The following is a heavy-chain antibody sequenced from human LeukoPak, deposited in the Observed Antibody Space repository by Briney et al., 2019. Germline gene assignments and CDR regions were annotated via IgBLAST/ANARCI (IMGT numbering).Heavy chain of an antibody. V-gene: IGHV3-30*02. J-gene: IGHJ4*02. CDR2: TRNDGSHS. Sequence: GGSLRLSCAASGFAFSTYGMHWVRQAPGKGLEWVAFTRNDGSHSEYEDSVKGRFSIARDDSKSTLYLQMNSLRAEDTGVYYCARDNSYGFMGCMDYWGQGTRVTVSS. CDR1: GFAFSTYG. CDR3: ARDNSYGFMGCMDY. D-gene: IGHD5-18*01.